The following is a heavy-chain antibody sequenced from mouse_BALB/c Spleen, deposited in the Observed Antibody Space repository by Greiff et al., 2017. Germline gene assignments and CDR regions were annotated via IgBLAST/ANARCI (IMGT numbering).Heavy chain of an antibody. CDR1: GYSFTGYF. CDR3: ARSYYDYDGGFAY. CDR2: INPYNGDT. J-gene: IGHJ3*01. D-gene: IGHD2-4*01. Sequence: VQLQQSGPELVKPGASVKISCKASGYSFTGYFMNWVMQSHGKSLEWIGRINPYNGDTFYNQKFKGKATLTVDKSSSTAHMELRSLASEDSAVYYCARSYYDYDGGFAYWGQGTLVTVSA. V-gene: IGHV1-20*02.